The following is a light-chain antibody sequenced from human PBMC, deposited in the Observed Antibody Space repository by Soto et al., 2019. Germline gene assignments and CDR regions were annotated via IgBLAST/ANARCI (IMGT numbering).Light chain of an antibody. V-gene: IGLV2-14*03. Sequence: QSALTQPPSASGSLGMSVTLSCSGNDNDVGRYDYVSWYQQHPGKAPKLLIYNVYDRPSGISYRFSGSKSGNTASLTISGLQGEDEADYYCSAYTVSRTYVFGTGTKLTVL. CDR3: SAYTVSRTYV. CDR1: DNDVGRYDY. J-gene: IGLJ1*01. CDR2: NVY.